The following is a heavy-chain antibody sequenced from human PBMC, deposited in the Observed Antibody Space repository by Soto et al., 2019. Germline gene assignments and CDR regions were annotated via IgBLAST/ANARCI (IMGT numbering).Heavy chain of an antibody. V-gene: IGHV4-59*01. D-gene: IGHD3-9*01. CDR3: AREQLVLTGANWFDP. J-gene: IGHJ5*02. CDR1: GGSISSYY. Sequence: SETLSLTCTVSGGSISSYYWSWIRQPPGKGLEWIGYIYYSGSTNYNPSLKSRVTISVDTSKNQFSLKLSSVTAADTAVYYCAREQLVLTGANWFDPWGQGTLVTVSS. CDR2: IYYSGST.